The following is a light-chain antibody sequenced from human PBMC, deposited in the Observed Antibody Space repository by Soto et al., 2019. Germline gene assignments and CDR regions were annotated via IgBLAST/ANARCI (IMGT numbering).Light chain of an antibody. CDR2: EVS. V-gene: IGLV2-8*01. CDR1: SGDVGGYNY. J-gene: IGLJ1*01. Sequence: QSALTQPPSASGSPGQSVTISCSGTSGDVGGYNYVSWYQQHPGKAPKLIIYEVSKRPSGVPDRFSGSKSDNTASLTVSGLQPEDEADYYCSSYAGTKNVFGTGTKLTVL. CDR3: SSYAGTKNV.